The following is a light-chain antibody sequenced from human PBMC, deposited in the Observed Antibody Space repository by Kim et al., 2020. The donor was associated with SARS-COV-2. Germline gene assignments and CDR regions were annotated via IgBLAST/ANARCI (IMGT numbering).Light chain of an antibody. CDR3: QQYNSSPVT. CDR1: QSISSW. CDR2: KAS. V-gene: IGKV1-5*03. Sequence: EAVGDRVTITCRASQSISSWLAWYQQKPGKAPNLLIHKASSLESGVPSRFSGSGSGTEFTLTISSLQPDDFATYYCQQYNSSPVTFGGGTKVDIK. J-gene: IGKJ4*01.